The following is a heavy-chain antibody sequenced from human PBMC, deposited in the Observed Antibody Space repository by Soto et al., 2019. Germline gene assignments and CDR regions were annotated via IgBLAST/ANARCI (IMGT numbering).Heavy chain of an antibody. CDR3: AKEVTSGLYYFDY. Sequence: EVQLLESGGGLVQPGGSLRLSCAASGFTFSTYAMNWVRQAPGQGLEWVSTISGSGGSPYYADSVKGRFTISRDNSKNTLYLQMNSLRDGDSAIYYCAKEVTSGLYYFDYWGQGTLVTVSS. CDR2: ISGSGGSP. D-gene: IGHD6-19*01. CDR1: GFTFSTYA. J-gene: IGHJ4*02. V-gene: IGHV3-23*01.